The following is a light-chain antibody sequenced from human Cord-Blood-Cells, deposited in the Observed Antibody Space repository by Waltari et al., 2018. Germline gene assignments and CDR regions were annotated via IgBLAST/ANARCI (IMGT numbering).Light chain of an antibody. Sequence: DIVLTQSPAPLSLSPGERATLSCRASQSFSSYLAWYQQKPGQAPRLLIYDASNRATGIPARFSGSGSGTDFTLTISSLEPEDFAVYYCQQRSNWPLTFGGGTKVEIK. CDR3: QQRSNWPLT. J-gene: IGKJ4*01. CDR1: QSFSSY. V-gene: IGKV3-11*01. CDR2: DAS.